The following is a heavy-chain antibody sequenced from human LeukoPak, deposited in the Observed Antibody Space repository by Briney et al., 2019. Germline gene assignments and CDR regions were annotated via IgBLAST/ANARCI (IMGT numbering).Heavy chain of an antibody. CDR3: AQTGFGELLLGGMDV. V-gene: IGHV3-23*01. Sequence: GGSVRLSCAGSGFSFGSYPMSWVRQAPGKGLEWVSSISDFVDNTYYADSVKGRFTISRDNSKNTLYLQMNSLRAEDTAVYYCAQTGFGELLLGGMDVWGQGTTVTVSS. J-gene: IGHJ6*02. D-gene: IGHD3-10*01. CDR1: GFSFGSYP. CDR2: ISDFVDNT.